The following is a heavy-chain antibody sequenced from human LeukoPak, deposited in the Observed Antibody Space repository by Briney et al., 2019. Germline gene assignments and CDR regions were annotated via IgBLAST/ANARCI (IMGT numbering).Heavy chain of an antibody. CDR1: GASISSGGYY. CDR2: ISYSGSP. J-gene: IGHJ1*01. Sequence: SQTLSLTCTVSGASISSGGYYWSWIRQHPGKGLEWIGYISYSGSPYYNPSLKSRVTISVDTSRDQFSLKLSSVTAADTAVYYCARGPHCSSTSCYSEYFHHWGQGTLVTVSS. CDR3: ARGPHCSSTSCYSEYFHH. V-gene: IGHV4-31*03. D-gene: IGHD2-2*01.